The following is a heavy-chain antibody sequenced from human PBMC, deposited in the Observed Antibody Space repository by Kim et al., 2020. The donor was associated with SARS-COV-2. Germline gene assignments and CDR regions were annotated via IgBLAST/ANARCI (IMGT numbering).Heavy chain of an antibody. CDR2: ISSSSSYI. J-gene: IGHJ4*02. Sequence: GGSLRLSCAASGFTFSSYSMNWVRQAPGKGLEWVSSISSSSSYIYYADSVKGRFTISRDNAKNSLYLQMNSLRAEDTAVYYCARDHRPYDYVWGSYRPFDYWGQGTLVTVSS. CDR1: GFTFSSYS. CDR3: ARDHRPYDYVWGSYRPFDY. D-gene: IGHD3-16*02. V-gene: IGHV3-21*01.